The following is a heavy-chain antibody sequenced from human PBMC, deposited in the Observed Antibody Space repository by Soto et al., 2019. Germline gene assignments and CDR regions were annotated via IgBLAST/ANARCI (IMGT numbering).Heavy chain of an antibody. CDR2: ISGSGGST. CDR3: AKGSFYADYYYHYGMAV. V-gene: IGHV3-23*01. Sequence: GSLRLSCAASGFTFSSYAMSWVRQAPGKGLEWVSAISGSGGSTYYADSVKGRFTISRDNSKNTLYLQMNSLRAEDTAVYYCAKGSFYADYYYHYGMAVWGQGTTVTVSS. CDR1: GFTFSSYA. D-gene: IGHD3-16*02. J-gene: IGHJ6*02.